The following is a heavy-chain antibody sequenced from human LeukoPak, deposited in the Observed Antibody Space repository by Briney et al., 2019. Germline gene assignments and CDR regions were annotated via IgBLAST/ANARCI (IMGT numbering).Heavy chain of an antibody. CDR3: ARGGIVVVPASWTGWFDP. CDR1: GGSISSGSYY. D-gene: IGHD2-2*01. Sequence: PSETLSLTCTVSGGSISSGSYYWSWIRQPAGKGLEWIGRIYTSGSTNYNPSLKSRVTISVDTSKNQFSLKLSSVTAADTAVYYRARGGIVVVPASWTGWFDPWGQGTLVTVSS. V-gene: IGHV4-61*02. J-gene: IGHJ5*02. CDR2: IYTSGST.